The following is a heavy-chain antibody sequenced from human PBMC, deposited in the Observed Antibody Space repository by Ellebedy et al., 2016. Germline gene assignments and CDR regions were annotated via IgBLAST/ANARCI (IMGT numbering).Heavy chain of an antibody. CDR1: GGSISSGGYY. Sequence: SETLSLXCTVSGGSISSGGYYWSWIRQHPGKGLEWIGYIYYSGSTYYNPSLKSRVTISVDTSKNQFSLKLSSVTAADTAVYYCALGGDGYNPYFDYWGQGTLVTVSS. D-gene: IGHD5-24*01. J-gene: IGHJ4*02. V-gene: IGHV4-31*03. CDR2: IYYSGST. CDR3: ALGGDGYNPYFDY.